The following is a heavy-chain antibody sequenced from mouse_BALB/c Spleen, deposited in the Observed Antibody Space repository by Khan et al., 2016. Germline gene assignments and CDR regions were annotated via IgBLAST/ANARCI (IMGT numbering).Heavy chain of an antibody. Sequence: QVQLQQPGTELVRPGASVKLSCKASGYSFTRYWMNWVKQRPGQGLEWIGMIHPSDSESRLNQKFQDKATLTVDNSSSIAYMQLSSPTSEDSAVYYCTSSAYGNQQYYDMDYWGKGTSVTVSS. CDR3: TSSAYGNQQYYDMDY. D-gene: IGHD2-1*01. CDR1: GYSFTRYW. J-gene: IGHJ4*01. CDR2: IHPSDSES. V-gene: IGHV1-61*01.